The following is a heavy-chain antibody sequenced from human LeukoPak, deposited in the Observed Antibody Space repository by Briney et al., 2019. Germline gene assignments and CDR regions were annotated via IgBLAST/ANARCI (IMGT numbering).Heavy chain of an antibody. D-gene: IGHD1-1*01. CDR2: ISGTSGTT. V-gene: IGHV3-23*01. J-gene: IGHJ5*02. CDR3: ARVQPDNNDEYNWFDP. CDR1: GFTFNSYA. Sequence: GGSLRLSCAASGFTFNSYAVTWVRQGAGRGLEWVSTISGTSGTTNYADSVEGRFSISRDDSKNTLYLQMTSLRVEDTAVYFCARVQPDNNDEYNWFDPWGQGTQVTVSS.